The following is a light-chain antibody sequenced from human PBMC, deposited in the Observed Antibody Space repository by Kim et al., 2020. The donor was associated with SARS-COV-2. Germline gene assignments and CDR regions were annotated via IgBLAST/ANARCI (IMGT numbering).Light chain of an antibody. J-gene: IGLJ3*02. CDR3: QSYDSSSEV. CDR1: PGAIASNY. CDR2: END. V-gene: IGLV6-57*03. Sequence: GNTVTISCTRSPGAIASNYVQWYRQRPGSAPTTVIYENDQRPSGVPDRFSGSIDSSSNTASLTISGLKTEDEADYYCQSYDSSSEVFGGGTQLTVL.